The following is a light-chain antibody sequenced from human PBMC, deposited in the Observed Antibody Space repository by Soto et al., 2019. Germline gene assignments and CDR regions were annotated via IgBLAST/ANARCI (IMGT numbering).Light chain of an antibody. CDR3: GSYTSSSTLV. CDR2: DVS. V-gene: IGLV2-14*03. CDR1: SSDVGGSNY. J-gene: IGLJ2*01. Sequence: QSVLTQPASVSGSPGQSITISCTGTSSDVGGSNYVSWYQHHPGKAPKLMIFDVSYRPSGISNRFSGSKSGNTASLTISGLQAEDDGDYYCGSYTSSSTLVFGGGTKLTVL.